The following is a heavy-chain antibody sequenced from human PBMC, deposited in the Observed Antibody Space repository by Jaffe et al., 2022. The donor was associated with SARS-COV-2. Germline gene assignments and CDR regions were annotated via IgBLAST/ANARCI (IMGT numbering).Heavy chain of an antibody. J-gene: IGHJ5*02. Sequence: QLQLQESGPGLVKPSETLSLTCTVSGGSISSSSYYWGWIRQPPGKGLEWIGSIYYSGSTYYNPSLKSRVTISVDTSKNQFSLKLSSVTAADTAVYYCAREGGNYYDSSGLNWFDPWGQGTLVTVSS. D-gene: IGHD3-22*01. V-gene: IGHV4-39*02. CDR3: AREGGNYYDSSGLNWFDP. CDR1: GGSISSSSYY. CDR2: IYYSGST.